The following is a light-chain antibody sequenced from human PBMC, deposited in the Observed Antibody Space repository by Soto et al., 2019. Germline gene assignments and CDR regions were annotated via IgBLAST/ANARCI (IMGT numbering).Light chain of an antibody. CDR3: HQYYSTPYT. V-gene: IGKV4-1*01. CDR1: QSVLYSSNNKNY. Sequence: DIVMTQSPDSLAVSLGERATINCKSSQSVLYSSNNKNYLTWYQQKPGQPPRLLIYWASTRESGVPDRLSGSGSGTDFTLTISSLQAEDVAVYYCHQYYSTPYTFGQGTKLEIK. J-gene: IGKJ2*01. CDR2: WAS.